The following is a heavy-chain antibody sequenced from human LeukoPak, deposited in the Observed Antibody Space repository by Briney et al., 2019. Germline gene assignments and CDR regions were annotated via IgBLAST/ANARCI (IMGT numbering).Heavy chain of an antibody. V-gene: IGHV1-69*05. CDR2: IIPIFGTA. J-gene: IGHJ4*02. CDR1: GGTFSSYA. CDR3: AREVGYYYDSSGYYHFDY. D-gene: IGHD3-22*01. Sequence: SVKVSCKASGGTFSSYAISWVRQAPGQGLEWMGGIIPIFGTANYAQKFQGRVTITTDESTSTAYMELCSLRSEDTAVYYCAREVGYYYDSSGYYHFDYWGQGTLVTVSS.